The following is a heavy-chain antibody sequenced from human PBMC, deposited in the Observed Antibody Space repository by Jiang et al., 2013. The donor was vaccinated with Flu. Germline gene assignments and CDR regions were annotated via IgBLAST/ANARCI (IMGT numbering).Heavy chain of an antibody. CDR3: ARGYCSSTSCYGLDY. D-gene: IGHD2-2*01. CDR2: INPNSGGT. Sequence: SGAEVKKPGASVKVSCKASGYTFTGYCMHWVRQAPGQGLEWMGWINPNSGGTNYAQKFQGWVTMTRDTSISTAYMELSRLRSDDTAVYYCARGYCSSTSCYGLDYWGQGTLVTVSS. CDR1: GYTFTGYC. V-gene: IGHV1-2*04. J-gene: IGHJ4*02.